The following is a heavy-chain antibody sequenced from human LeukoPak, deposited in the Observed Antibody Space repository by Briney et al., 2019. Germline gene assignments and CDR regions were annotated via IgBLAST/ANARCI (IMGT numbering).Heavy chain of an antibody. CDR2: IKSKTDGGTT. CDR3: TTTSPYYYGSGTLDY. Sequence: GGSLRLSCAASGFTFSNAWMSWVRQAPGKGLEWVGRIKSKTDGGTTDYAAPVKGRFTISRDDSKNTLYLQMNSLKTEDTAVYYCTTTSPYYYGSGTLDYWGQGTLVTVSS. CDR1: GFTFSNAW. V-gene: IGHV3-15*01. D-gene: IGHD3-10*01. J-gene: IGHJ4*02.